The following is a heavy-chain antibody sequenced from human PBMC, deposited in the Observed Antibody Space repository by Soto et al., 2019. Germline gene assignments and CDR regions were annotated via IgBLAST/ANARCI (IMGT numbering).Heavy chain of an antibody. CDR2: IFYSGSNI. V-gene: IGHV3-30*02. CDR3: AKESLRSDMGSLAFDI. J-gene: IGHJ3*02. Sequence: GGSLSLSCAASGFTFSSYSMNWVRQAPGKGLEWVSFIFYSGSNIYYADSVKGRFTISRDNSKNTLYLQMNSLRAEDTAVYYCAKESLRSDMGSLAFDIWGQGTMVTVSS. CDR1: GFTFSSYS. D-gene: IGHD3-9*01.